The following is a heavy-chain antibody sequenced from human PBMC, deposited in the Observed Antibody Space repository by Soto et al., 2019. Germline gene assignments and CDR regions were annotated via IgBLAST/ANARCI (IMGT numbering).Heavy chain of an antibody. CDR1: GYNFTSYG. D-gene: IGHD4-17*01. CDR2: ISAYNGNT. CDR3: ARPYGDYVYWSWYVP. V-gene: IGHV1-18*04. Sequence: ASVKTSCKASGYNFTSYGISRVRAAPGQWLEWSGAISAYNGNTNEAQKLQGRVIMTTDTSTSTAYMELRSLRSDDTAVYCCARPYGDYVYWSWYVPWGQGTRVTVS. J-gene: IGHJ5*02.